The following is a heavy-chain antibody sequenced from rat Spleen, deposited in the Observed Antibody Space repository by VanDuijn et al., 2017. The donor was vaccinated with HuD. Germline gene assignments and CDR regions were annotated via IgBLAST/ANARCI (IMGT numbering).Heavy chain of an antibody. V-gene: IGHV5-29*01. J-gene: IGHJ1*01. CDR1: GFIFSDHF. D-gene: IGHD2-2*01. CDR3: AGAGYLRDWYFDF. Sequence: EVQLVESDGGLVQPGGSLKLSCAASGFIFSDHFMAWVRQAPAKGLEWVATISSDGSNTYYRDSVKGRFTISRDNAKRTLFLQMDSRRSDDTATYYCAGAGYLRDWYFDFWGPGTMVTVSS. CDR2: ISSDGSNT.